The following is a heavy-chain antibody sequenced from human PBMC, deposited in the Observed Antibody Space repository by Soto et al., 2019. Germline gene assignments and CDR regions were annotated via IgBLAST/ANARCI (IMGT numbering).Heavy chain of an antibody. CDR2: INHSGST. Sequence: SETLSLTCAVYGGSLSGYYWSWIRQPPGKGLEWIGEINHSGSTNYNPSLKSRVTISVDTSKNQFSLKLSSVTAADTAVYYCAESPYGSGSYFDYWGQGTLVTVLL. V-gene: IGHV4-34*01. CDR3: AESPYGSGSYFDY. CDR1: GGSLSGYY. J-gene: IGHJ4*02. D-gene: IGHD3-10*01.